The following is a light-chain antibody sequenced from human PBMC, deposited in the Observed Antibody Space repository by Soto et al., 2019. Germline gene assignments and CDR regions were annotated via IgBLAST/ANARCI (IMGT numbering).Light chain of an antibody. Sequence: QSALAQPASVSGSPGQSITISCTGTSSDVGGYNYVSWYQQHPGKVPKPMIFEVSNRPSGVSNRFSGSKSGNTASLTISGLQAEDEADYYCSSYTTSRTLVFGPGTKVTVL. CDR2: EVS. CDR3: SSYTTSRTLV. V-gene: IGLV2-14*01. J-gene: IGLJ1*01. CDR1: SSDVGGYNY.